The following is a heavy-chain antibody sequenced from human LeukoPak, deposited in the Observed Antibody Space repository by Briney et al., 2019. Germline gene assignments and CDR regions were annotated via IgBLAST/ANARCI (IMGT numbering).Heavy chain of an antibody. Sequence: SETLSLTCTVSGGSISSSSYYWGWIRQPPGKGLEWIGSIYYSGSTYYNPSLKSRVTISVDTSKNQFSLKLSSVTAADTAVYYCASFEIDYYDSSGYYYAVEFDYWGQGTLVTVSS. CDR3: ASFEIDYYDSSGYYYAVEFDY. V-gene: IGHV4-39*01. CDR2: IYYSGST. CDR1: GGSISSSSYY. J-gene: IGHJ4*02. D-gene: IGHD3-22*01.